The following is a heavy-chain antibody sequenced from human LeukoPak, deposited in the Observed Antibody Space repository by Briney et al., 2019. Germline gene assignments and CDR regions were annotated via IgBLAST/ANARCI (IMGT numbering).Heavy chain of an antibody. Sequence: ASVKFSCKASGYTFTSYGISWVRQAPGQGLEWMGWISAYNGNTNYAQKLQGRVTMTTDTSTSTAYMELRSLRSDDTAVYYCARDGYNYYYYYYYMDVWGKGTTVTISS. V-gene: IGHV1-18*01. CDR1: GYTFTSYG. CDR3: ARDGYNYYYYYYYMDV. CDR2: ISAYNGNT. J-gene: IGHJ6*03. D-gene: IGHD5-24*01.